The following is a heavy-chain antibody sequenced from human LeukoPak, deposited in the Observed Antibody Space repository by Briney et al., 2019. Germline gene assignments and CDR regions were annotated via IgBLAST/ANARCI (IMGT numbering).Heavy chain of an antibody. J-gene: IGHJ4*02. CDR3: AASEVGASDY. Sequence: SETLSLTCAVSGGPISSSNWWSWVRQPPGKGLEWIGEIYHSGSTNYNPSLKSRVTISVDTSKNQFSLKLSSVTAADTAVYYCAASEVGASDYWGQGTLVTVSS. V-gene: IGHV4-4*02. D-gene: IGHD1-26*01. CDR1: GGPISSSNW. CDR2: IYHSGST.